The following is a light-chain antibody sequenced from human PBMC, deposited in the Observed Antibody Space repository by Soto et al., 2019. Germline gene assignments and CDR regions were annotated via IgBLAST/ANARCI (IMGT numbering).Light chain of an antibody. V-gene: IGKV1-39*01. Sequence: DIQMTQSPSSLSASVGDRVTTTCRASQTIGSYLNWYQHQPGRAPKLLIYAASSLQSGVPSRFSGSGSGTAFTLTISSLQPEDFATYYCQQSYSTPQTFGQGTKVDIK. CDR3: QQSYSTPQT. CDR1: QTIGSY. CDR2: AAS. J-gene: IGKJ1*01.